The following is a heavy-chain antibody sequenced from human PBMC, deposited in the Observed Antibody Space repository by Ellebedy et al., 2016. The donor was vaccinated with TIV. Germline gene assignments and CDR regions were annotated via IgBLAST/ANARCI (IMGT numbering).Heavy chain of an antibody. Sequence: SVKVSCXVSGYTLTELSMHWVRQAPGQGLEWMGGIIPIFGTANYAQKFQGGVTITADKSTSTAYMELSSLRSEDTAVYYCARGGGYYYGSGSYGWFDPWGQGTLVTVSS. D-gene: IGHD3-10*01. CDR1: GYTLTELS. J-gene: IGHJ5*02. CDR2: IIPIFGTA. CDR3: ARGGGYYYGSGSYGWFDP. V-gene: IGHV1-69*06.